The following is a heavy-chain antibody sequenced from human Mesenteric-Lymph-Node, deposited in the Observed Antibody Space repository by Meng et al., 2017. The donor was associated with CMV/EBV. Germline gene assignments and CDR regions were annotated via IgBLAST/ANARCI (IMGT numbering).Heavy chain of an antibody. D-gene: IGHD3-22*01. J-gene: IGHJ4*02. V-gene: IGHV3-23*01. CDR3: AKGTSYYYDVSGYDH. Sequence: GESLKISCAASGFSFSNYGMNWVRQAPGKGLEWVSGITGRSASTYYADSVKGRFTISRDNSKNTLYLQMNSLRAEDTVMYYCAKGTSYYYDVSGYDHWGQGTVVTVSS. CDR2: ITGRSAST. CDR1: GFSFSNYG.